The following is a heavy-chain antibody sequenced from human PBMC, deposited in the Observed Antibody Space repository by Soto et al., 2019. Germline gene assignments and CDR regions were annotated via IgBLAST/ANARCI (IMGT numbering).Heavy chain of an antibody. CDR2: IIPIFGTA. Sequence: GASVKVSCKASGGTFSSYAISWVRQAPGQGLEWMGGIIPIFGTANYAQKFQGRVTITADESTSTAYMELSSLRSEDTAVYYCARVQVAASPGRFYYGMDVWGQGTTVTVSS. CDR3: ARVQVAASPGRFYYGMDV. CDR1: GGTFSSYA. D-gene: IGHD6-19*01. J-gene: IGHJ6*02. V-gene: IGHV1-69*13.